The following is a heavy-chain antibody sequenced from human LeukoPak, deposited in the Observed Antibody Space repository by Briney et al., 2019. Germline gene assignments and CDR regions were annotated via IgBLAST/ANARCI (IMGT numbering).Heavy chain of an antibody. V-gene: IGHV3-23*01. CDR2: ITSSGGST. Sequence: GGSLRLSCAASQFIFSTYAMSWVRQPPGKGLEWVSGITSSGGSTYYANSVKGRFTISRDKFMNTLYLQMNSLRAEDTAVYYCARGRGLPVRPPNEGFLDYWGRGTLVTVSS. J-gene: IGHJ4*02. CDR1: QFIFSTYA. CDR3: ARGRGLPVRPPNEGFLDY. D-gene: IGHD6-6*01.